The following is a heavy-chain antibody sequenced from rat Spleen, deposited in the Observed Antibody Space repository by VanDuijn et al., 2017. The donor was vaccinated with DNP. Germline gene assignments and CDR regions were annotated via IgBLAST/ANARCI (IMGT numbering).Heavy chain of an antibody. Sequence: EVQLVASGGVLVQPGNSLKLSCAASGFTFSNYGMAWVRQAPKKGLEWVATISTSGGSTYYRDSVKGRFTISRDNAKSTLYLQMNSLRSEDTATYHCTRGTYYFDYWGQGVMVTVSS. CDR1: GFTFSNYG. J-gene: IGHJ2*01. V-gene: IGHV5S23*01. CDR2: ISTSGGST. CDR3: TRGTYYFDY.